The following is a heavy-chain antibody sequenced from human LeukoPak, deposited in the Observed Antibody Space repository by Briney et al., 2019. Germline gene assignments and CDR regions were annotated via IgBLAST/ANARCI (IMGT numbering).Heavy chain of an antibody. J-gene: IGHJ6*02. V-gene: IGHV5-51*01. CDR1: GYSFTSCW. Sequence: GAPLKISCKGSGYSFTSCWIGWVRQMPGKGLEWMGIIYPGDSDTRYSPSFQGQVTISADKSISTAYLQWSSLKASDTAMYYCARHRSSWYDYYYGMDVWGQGTTVTVSS. CDR2: IYPGDSDT. CDR3: ARHRSSWYDYYYGMDV. D-gene: IGHD6-13*01.